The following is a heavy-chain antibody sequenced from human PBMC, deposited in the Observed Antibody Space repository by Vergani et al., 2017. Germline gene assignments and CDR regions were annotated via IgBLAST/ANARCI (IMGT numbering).Heavy chain of an antibody. V-gene: IGHV4-4*09. J-gene: IGHJ6*02. D-gene: IGHD3-22*01. CDR1: GGSISSYY. Sequence: QVQLQESGPGLVKPSETLSLTCTVSGGSISSYYWSWIRQPPGKGLEWIGYIYTSGSTNYNPSLKSRVTRSVDTSKNQFSLQLSSVTAADTAVYYCARLHYYDSSGYYSPYYYYYGMDVWGQGTTVTVSS. CDR3: ARLHYYDSSGYYSPYYYYYGMDV. CDR2: IYTSGST.